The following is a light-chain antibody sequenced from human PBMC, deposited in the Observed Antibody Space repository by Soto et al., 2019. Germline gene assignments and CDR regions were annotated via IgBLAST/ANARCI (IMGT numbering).Light chain of an antibody. Sequence: QSVLTQPASVSGSPGQSITISCTGTSSDVGGYNYVSWYQQHPGKAPKLMIYEVSNRPSGVSNRFSGSKSGNTASLTISGLQAEDEADYYCSSKRSSSIDYDFGTGTKLTVL. V-gene: IGLV2-14*01. J-gene: IGLJ1*01. CDR1: SSDVGGYNY. CDR3: SSKRSSSIDYD. CDR2: EVS.